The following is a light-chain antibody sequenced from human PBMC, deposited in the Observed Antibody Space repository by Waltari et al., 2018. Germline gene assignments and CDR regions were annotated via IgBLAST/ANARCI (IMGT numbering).Light chain of an antibody. CDR2: SVS. CDR3: QQYSAWPLT. CDR1: QTIRNT. V-gene: IGKV3-15*01. J-gene: IGKJ4*01. Sequence: EIVMTQSPATLSVSPGERATLSCRASQTIRNTFLAWYQQKPGQAPSLLIHSVSTRASGIPARFSASGSGTELTLTISSLQSEDFAVYYCQQYSAWPLTFGGGTKVEIK.